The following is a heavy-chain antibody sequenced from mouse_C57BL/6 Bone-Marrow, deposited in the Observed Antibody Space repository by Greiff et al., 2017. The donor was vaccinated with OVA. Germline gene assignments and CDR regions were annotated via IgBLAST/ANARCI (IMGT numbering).Heavy chain of an antibody. CDR3: ARSGGLWLRGYYYAMDY. V-gene: IGHV14-2*01. Sequence: EVQLQQSGAELVKPGASVKFSCTASGFNIKDYYMHWVKQRTEQGLEWIGRIDPEDGETKYAPKFQGKATIPADTSSNTAYLQLSSLTSEDTAVYYWARSGGLWLRGYYYAMDYWGQGTSVTVSS. J-gene: IGHJ4*01. CDR1: GFNIKDYY. D-gene: IGHD2-2*01. CDR2: IDPEDGET.